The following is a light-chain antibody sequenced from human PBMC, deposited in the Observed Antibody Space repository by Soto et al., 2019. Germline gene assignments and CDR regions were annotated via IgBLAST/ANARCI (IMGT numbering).Light chain of an antibody. CDR2: YDS. CDR3: QVWDSSSDHVV. J-gene: IGLJ2*01. CDR1: NIGDKS. Sequence: SSELTQPPSVSVAPGKTARITCGGNNIGDKSVHWYQQKPGQAPVLVIFYDSARPSGIPERFSGSNSGNTATLTISRVEAGDEADYYCQVWDSSSDHVVFGGGTKLTVL. V-gene: IGLV3-21*04.